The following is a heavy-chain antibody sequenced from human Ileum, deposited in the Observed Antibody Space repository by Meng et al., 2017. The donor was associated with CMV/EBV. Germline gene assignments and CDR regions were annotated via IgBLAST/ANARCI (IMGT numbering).Heavy chain of an antibody. CDR3: VRSSLYGDPYFFDS. CDR1: GYTFTYPY. V-gene: IGHV1-45*02. CDR2: ITIYNGNT. J-gene: IGHJ5*01. Sequence: VQAGAEAKTTGSSVKISCKASGYTFTYPYLHWVRQAPGQALEWMGWITIYNGNTHYAQRFQDRLTITRHNSLHTAYMELNSLTSRDTGVYFCVRSSLYGDPYFFDSWGQGTLVTVSS. D-gene: IGHD2-21*01.